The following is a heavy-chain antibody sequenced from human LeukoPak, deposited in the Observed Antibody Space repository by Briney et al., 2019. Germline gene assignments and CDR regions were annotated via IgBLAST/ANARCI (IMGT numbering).Heavy chain of an antibody. V-gene: IGHV1-69*04. CDR3: AGELARGIVVVKGSAFDY. CDR2: IIPIFGIA. D-gene: IGHD3-22*01. CDR1: GGTFSGYA. J-gene: IGHJ4*02. Sequence: SVEVSCKASGGTFSGYAISWVRQAPGQGLEWMGRIIPIFGIANYAQKFQGRVTITADKSTSTAYMELSSLRSEDTAVYYCAGELARGIVVVKGSAFDYWGQGTLVTVSS.